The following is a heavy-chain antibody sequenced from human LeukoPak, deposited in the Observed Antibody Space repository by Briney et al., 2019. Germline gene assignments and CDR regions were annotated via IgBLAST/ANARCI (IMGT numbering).Heavy chain of an antibody. V-gene: IGHV3-48*02. CDR1: GFTFSSYS. CDR3: ARDHLYSSSLCIDY. D-gene: IGHD6-13*01. Sequence: GGSLRLSCAASGFTFSSYSMNWVRQAPGKGLEWVSYISSSSSTIYYADSVKGRFTISRDNAKNSLYLQTNSLRDEDTAVYYCARDHLYSSSLCIDYWGQGTLVTVSS. J-gene: IGHJ4*02. CDR2: ISSSSSTI.